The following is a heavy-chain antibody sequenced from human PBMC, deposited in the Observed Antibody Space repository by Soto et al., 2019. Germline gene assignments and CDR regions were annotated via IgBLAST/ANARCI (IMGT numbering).Heavy chain of an antibody. CDR1: GGTFSSYT. Sequence: QVQLVQSGAEVKKPGSSVKVSCKASGGTFSSYTISWVRQAPGQGLEWMGRIIPILGIANYAQKFQGRVTITADKSTCTAYMELSSLRSEVTAVYYCARETCSGGSCPLDYWGQGTLVTVSS. J-gene: IGHJ4*02. CDR2: IIPILGIA. CDR3: ARETCSGGSCPLDY. D-gene: IGHD2-15*01. V-gene: IGHV1-69*08.